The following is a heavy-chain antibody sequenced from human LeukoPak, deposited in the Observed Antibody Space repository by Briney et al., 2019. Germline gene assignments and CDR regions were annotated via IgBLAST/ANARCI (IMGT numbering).Heavy chain of an antibody. J-gene: IGHJ5*01. CDR3: VRDPTGVRAWFDS. D-gene: IGHD1-1*01. Sequence: LSQTLSLTCDISGDSVSSNRAAWNWIRQSPSGGLEWLGRIYYRSKWYNDYAVFVKSRITINPDTSKNQFSLQLNSVTSDDTAVYYCVRDPTGVRAWFDSWGQGSLVTVSS. V-gene: IGHV6-1*01. CDR2: IYYRSKWYN. CDR1: GDSVSSNRAA.